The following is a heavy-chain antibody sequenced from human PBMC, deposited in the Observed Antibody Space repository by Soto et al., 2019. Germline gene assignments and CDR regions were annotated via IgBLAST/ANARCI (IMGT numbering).Heavy chain of an antibody. CDR3: AAQYCSSTSCYVEDAFDI. D-gene: IGHD2-2*01. V-gene: IGHV1-58*02. J-gene: IGHJ3*02. Sequence: QMQLVQSGPEVKKPGTSVKVSCKASGFTFTSSAMQWVRQARGQRLAWIGWIVVGSGNTNSAQKFQERVTITRDMSTSTAYMELSSMRSEDTAVYYCAAQYCSSTSCYVEDAFDIWGQGTMVTVSS. CDR1: GFTFTSSA. CDR2: IVVGSGNT.